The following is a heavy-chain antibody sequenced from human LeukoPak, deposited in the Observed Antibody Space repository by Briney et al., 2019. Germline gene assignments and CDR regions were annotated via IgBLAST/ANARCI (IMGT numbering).Heavy chain of an antibody. D-gene: IGHD4-17*01. CDR2: ISSDGGST. CDR1: GFTFSSYA. J-gene: IGHJ4*02. CDR3: ARENDYGDFSLGY. V-gene: IGHV3-64D*06. Sequence: GGSLRLSCSASGFTFSSYAMHWVRQAPGKGLEYVSAISSDGGSTYYADSVKGRFTISRDNSKNTLYLQMSSLRAEDTAVYYCARENDYGDFSLGYWGQGTLVTVSS.